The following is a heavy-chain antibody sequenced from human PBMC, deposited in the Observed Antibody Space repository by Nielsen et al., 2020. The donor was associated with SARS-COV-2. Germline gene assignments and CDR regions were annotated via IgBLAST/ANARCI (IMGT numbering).Heavy chain of an antibody. J-gene: IGHJ4*02. D-gene: IGHD3-22*01. Sequence: SVKVSCKASGYTFTGYYIHWVRQAPGQGLEWMGWINPNTGNTKYAQKFQDWVTMIRDTSINTAYIELSRLRSDDMAVYFCARRGHDNSGYYWDYWGQGTLVTVSS. V-gene: IGHV1-2*04. CDR3: ARRGHDNSGYYWDY. CDR2: INPNTGNT. CDR1: GYTFTGYY.